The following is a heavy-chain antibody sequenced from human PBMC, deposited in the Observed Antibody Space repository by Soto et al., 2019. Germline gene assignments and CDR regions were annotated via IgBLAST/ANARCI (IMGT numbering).Heavy chain of an antibody. CDR1: GGSFSGYY. V-gene: IGHV4-34*01. D-gene: IGHD3-10*01. CDR3: ARGRGVKMELKYLYY. J-gene: IGHJ4*02. CDR2: INHSGST. Sequence: QVQLQQWGAGLLKPSETLSLTCAVYGGSFSGYYWSWIRQPPGKGLEWIGEINHSGSTNYNPSPKSRRTISVVTSKNQVSLKRSSVTATDTAVYYCARGRGVKMELKYLYYWGQGTLLTVSS.